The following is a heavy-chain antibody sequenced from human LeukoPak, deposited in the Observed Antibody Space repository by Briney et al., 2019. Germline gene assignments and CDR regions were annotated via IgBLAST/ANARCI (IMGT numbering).Heavy chain of an antibody. CDR2: INHGGST. Sequence: PSETLSLTCAVYGGSFSDYYWSPFRQPPGKGLEWIGEINHGGSTNYNPSLKSRVTISVDTSKNQFSLKLSSVTAADTAVYYCAYSSDFQQHWGQGTLVTVSS. CDR1: GGSFSDYY. CDR3: AYSSDFQQH. J-gene: IGHJ1*01. D-gene: IGHD3-22*01. V-gene: IGHV4-34*01.